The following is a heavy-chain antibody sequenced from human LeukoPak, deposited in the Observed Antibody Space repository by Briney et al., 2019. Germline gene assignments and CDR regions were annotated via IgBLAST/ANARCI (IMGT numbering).Heavy chain of an antibody. V-gene: IGHV1-2*02. Sequence: GASVKVSCKASGYTFTGYYMHWVRQAPGQGLEWMGWINPNSGGTNYAQKFQGRVTMTRDTSISTAYMELSSLRSDDTAVYYCARGGWIDSSGYYYSFDFWGQGTLVTVSS. CDR2: INPNSGGT. J-gene: IGHJ4*02. CDR3: ARGGWIDSSGYYYSFDF. D-gene: IGHD3-22*01. CDR1: GYTFTGYY.